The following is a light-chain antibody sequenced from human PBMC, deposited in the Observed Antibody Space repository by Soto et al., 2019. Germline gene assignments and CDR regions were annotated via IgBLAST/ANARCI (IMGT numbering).Light chain of an antibody. CDR1: QSISSY. V-gene: IGKV1-5*03. Sequence: DIQMTQSPSTLSASVGDRVTITCRASQSISSYLTWYQQKAGQAPKLLIYKASIVESGVPSRFSGSGSGTEFPLPISSLQPDDFATYYCQQYFFFATFGQGTRVEVK. CDR2: KAS. J-gene: IGKJ1*01. CDR3: QQYFFFAT.